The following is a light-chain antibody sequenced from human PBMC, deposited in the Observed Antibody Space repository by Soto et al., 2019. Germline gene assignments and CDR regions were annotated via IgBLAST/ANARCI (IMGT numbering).Light chain of an antibody. CDR3: QQYHRSSGT. V-gene: IGKV1-5*01. Sequence: DIQMTQSPSTLSASVGDRVTITCRASQSLNNDLAWYQQKPGKAPNLLIYDASTLERGVPSRFSGSGSGTEFTLTISSLQPDDFATYYCQQYHRSSGTFGQGTRLEIK. CDR2: DAS. J-gene: IGKJ5*01. CDR1: QSLNND.